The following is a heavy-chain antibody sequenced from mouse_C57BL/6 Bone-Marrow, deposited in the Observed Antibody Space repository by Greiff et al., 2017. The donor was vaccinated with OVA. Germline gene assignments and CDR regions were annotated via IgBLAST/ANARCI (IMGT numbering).Heavy chain of an antibody. CDR1: GFTFSDSY. CDR2: SRNKANDYTT. Sequence: EVQGVESGGGLVQSGRSLRLSCATSGFTFSDSYMEWVRQAPGKGLEWIAASRNKANDYTTEYSASVKGRFIVSRDTSQSILYLQMNALRAEDTAIYYCARDNWDWYFDVWGTGTTVTVSS. D-gene: IGHD4-1*01. V-gene: IGHV7-1*01. J-gene: IGHJ1*03. CDR3: ARDNWDWYFDV.